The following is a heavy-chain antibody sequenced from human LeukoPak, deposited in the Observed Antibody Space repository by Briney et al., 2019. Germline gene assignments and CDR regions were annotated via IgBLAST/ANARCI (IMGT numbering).Heavy chain of an antibody. CDR2: ISVYNDNT. CDR3: ARVDSSTWYLDYYYYYYMDV. J-gene: IGHJ6*03. D-gene: IGHD6-13*01. Sequence: GASVKVSCKASGGTFSSYAISWVRQAPGQGLEWMGWISVYNDNTNYAQKLQGRVTMTANTSTSTAYMELRSLRSDDTAVYYCARVDSSTWYLDYYYYYYMDVWGKGTTVTVSS. CDR1: GGTFSSYA. V-gene: IGHV1-18*01.